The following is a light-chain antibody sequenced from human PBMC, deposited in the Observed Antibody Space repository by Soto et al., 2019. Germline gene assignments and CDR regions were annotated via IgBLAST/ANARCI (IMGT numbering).Light chain of an antibody. Sequence: EIVLTQSPGTLSLSPGERATLSCRARQRVSSSYLTWYEQKPGQAPRLHIYGASSRATGIPDRFSGSGSGTDFTLTISRLEPEDFAVYYCQQYASSPVYTFGQGTKLEIK. CDR1: QRVSSSY. CDR3: QQYASSPVYT. J-gene: IGKJ2*01. V-gene: IGKV3-20*01. CDR2: GAS.